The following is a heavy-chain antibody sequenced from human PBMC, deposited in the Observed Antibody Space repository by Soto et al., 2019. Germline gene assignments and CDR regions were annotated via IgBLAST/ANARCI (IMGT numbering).Heavy chain of an antibody. CDR3: ARQLPTSGGYDFWSGYPDYGMDV. Sequence: LRLSCAASGFTFSSYSMNWVRQAPGKGLEWVSSISSSSSYIYYADSVKGRFTISRDNAKNSLYLQMNSLRAEDTAVYYCARQLPTSGGYDFWSGYPDYGMDVWGQGTTVTVSS. J-gene: IGHJ6*02. CDR2: ISSSSSYI. V-gene: IGHV3-21*01. D-gene: IGHD3-3*01. CDR1: GFTFSSYS.